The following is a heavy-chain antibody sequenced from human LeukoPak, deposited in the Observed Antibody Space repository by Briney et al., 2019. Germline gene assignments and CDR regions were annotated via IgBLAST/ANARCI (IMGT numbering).Heavy chain of an antibody. D-gene: IGHD6-19*01. CDR3: ANSPRSGWYG. CDR2: ISSSSSYI. CDR1: GFTFSSYS. J-gene: IGHJ4*02. V-gene: IGHV3-21*04. Sequence: GGSLRLSCAASGFTFSSYSMNWVRQAPGKGLEWVSSISSSSSYIYYADSVKGRFTISRDNSKNTLYLQMNSLRAEDTAVYYCANSPRSGWYGWGQGTLVTVSS.